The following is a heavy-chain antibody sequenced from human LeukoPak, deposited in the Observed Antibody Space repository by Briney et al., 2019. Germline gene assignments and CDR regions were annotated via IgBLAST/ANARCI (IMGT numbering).Heavy chain of an antibody. D-gene: IGHD3-22*01. CDR1: GFTFSSYA. Sequence: GRSLRLSCAALGFTFSSYAMRWVRQAPGKGLEWVAAISYDGSNKYYADSVKGRFTISRDNSKNTLYVQLNSLRAEDTAVYYCASDISPDCYDSSGYFDYWGQGTLVTVYS. CDR3: ASDISPDCYDSSGYFDY. J-gene: IGHJ4*02. CDR2: ISYDGSNK. V-gene: IGHV3-30*14.